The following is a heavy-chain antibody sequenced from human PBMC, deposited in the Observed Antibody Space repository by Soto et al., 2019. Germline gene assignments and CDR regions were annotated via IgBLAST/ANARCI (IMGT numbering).Heavy chain of an antibody. Sequence: GASVKVSCKASGYTFTSYDINCVRQATGQGLEWMGWMNPNSGNTGYAQKFQGRVTMTSNTSISTAYMKLSSLRSEDTAVYYCARGALITMIVVVTNWFDPCGQGTLVTVSS. CDR2: MNPNSGNT. J-gene: IGHJ5*02. V-gene: IGHV1-8*01. CDR3: ARGALITMIVVVTNWFDP. D-gene: IGHD3-22*01. CDR1: GYTFTSYD.